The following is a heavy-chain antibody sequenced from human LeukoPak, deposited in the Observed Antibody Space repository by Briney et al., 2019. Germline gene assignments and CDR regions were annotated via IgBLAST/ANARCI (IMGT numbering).Heavy chain of an antibody. CDR2: IYYTGSS. CDR3: ARGLTMLDY. V-gene: IGHV4-59*01. J-gene: IGHJ4*02. CDR1: GDSISSYY. D-gene: IGHD3-10*01. Sequence: SETLSLTCTVSGDSISSYYWRWIRQPPGKGVEWIGYIYYTGSSSYNHSLKRGVTISIDKSKKNFSLRLSSVTAADTAVYYCARGLTMLDYWGQGSLVTVSS.